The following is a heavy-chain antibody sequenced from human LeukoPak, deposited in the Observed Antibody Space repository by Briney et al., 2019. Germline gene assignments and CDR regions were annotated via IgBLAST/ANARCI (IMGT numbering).Heavy chain of an antibody. CDR3: ARDRWELLSPWFDP. CDR1: GGSFSGYY. V-gene: IGHV4-4*07. Sequence: SETLSLTCAVYGGSFSGYYWSWIRQPAGKGLEWIGRIYTSGSTNYNPSLKSRVTMSVDTSKNQFSLKLSSVTAADTAVYYCARDRWELLSPWFDPWGQGTLVTVSS. J-gene: IGHJ5*02. D-gene: IGHD1-26*01. CDR2: IYTSGST.